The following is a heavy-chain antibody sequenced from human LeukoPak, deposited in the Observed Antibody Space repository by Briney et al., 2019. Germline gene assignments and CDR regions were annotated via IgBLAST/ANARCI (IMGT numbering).Heavy chain of an antibody. V-gene: IGHV1-2*02. J-gene: IGHJ3*02. CDR1: GYTFTGYY. Sequence: ASVKVSCKASGYTFTGYYMHWVRQAPGQGLEWMGWINPNSSGTNYAQKFQGRVTMTRDMSTSTVYMELSSLRSEDTAVYYCAVDAFDIWGQGTMVTVSS. CDR2: INPNSSGT. CDR3: AVDAFDI.